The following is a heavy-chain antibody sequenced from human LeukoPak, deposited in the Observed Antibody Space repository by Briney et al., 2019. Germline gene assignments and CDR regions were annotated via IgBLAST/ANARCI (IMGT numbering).Heavy chain of an antibody. Sequence: SETLSLTCTVSGGSISIYYWSWIRQPPGKGLEWIGYIYYSGSTNYNPSLKSRVTISVDTSKNQFSLKLSSVTAADTAVYYCARGRAFDIWGQGTMVTVSS. J-gene: IGHJ3*02. V-gene: IGHV4-59*01. CDR2: IYYSGST. CDR1: GGSISIYY. CDR3: ARGRAFDI.